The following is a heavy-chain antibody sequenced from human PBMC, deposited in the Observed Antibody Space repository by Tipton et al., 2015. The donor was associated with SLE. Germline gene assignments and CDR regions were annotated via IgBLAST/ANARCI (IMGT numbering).Heavy chain of an antibody. CDR2: ISGSGGST. D-gene: IGHD2-15*01. J-gene: IGHJ4*02. CDR3: AKEGGRGSYYDY. CDR1: GFTFSSYA. Sequence: SLRLSRAASGFTFSSYAMSWVRQAPGKGLEWVSAISGSGGSTYYADSVKGRFTISRDNSKNTLYLQMNSLRAEDTAVYYCAKEGGRGSYYDYWGQGTLVTVSS. V-gene: IGHV3-23*01.